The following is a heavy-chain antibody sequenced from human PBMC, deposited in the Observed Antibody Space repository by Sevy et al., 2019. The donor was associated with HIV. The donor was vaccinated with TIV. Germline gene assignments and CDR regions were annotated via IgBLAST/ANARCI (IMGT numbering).Heavy chain of an antibody. D-gene: IGHD3-16*02. Sequence: SETLSLTCTVSGGSISSYYWSWIRQPPGKGLEWIGYIYYSGSTNYNPSLKSRVTISVDTSTNQFSLKLSSVTAADTAVYYCARDGGYDYIWGSYRSLDAFVIWGQGTMVTVSS. CDR1: GGSISSYY. CDR2: IYYSGST. CDR3: ARDGGYDYIWGSYRSLDAFVI. V-gene: IGHV4-59*01. J-gene: IGHJ3*02.